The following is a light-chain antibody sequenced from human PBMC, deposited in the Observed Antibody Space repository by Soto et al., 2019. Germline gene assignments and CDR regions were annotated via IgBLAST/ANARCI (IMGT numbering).Light chain of an antibody. CDR2: GAF. CDR1: QSVRSN. V-gene: IGKV3-15*01. J-gene: IGKJ1*01. CDR3: QQYNDWPLT. Sequence: EIVMTQSPVTLSVSPGERATLSCRASQSVRSNLAWYQQKPGQAPSLLIYGAFTRATGIPARFSGTGSGTEFTLTISILQSEDSALYYCQQYNDWPLTFGQGTKVEV.